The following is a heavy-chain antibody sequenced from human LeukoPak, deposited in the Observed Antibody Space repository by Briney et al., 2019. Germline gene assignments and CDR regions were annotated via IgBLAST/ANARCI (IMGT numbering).Heavy chain of an antibody. CDR1: GFTFSNYR. D-gene: IGHD2-21*02. Sequence: PGGSLRLSCAASGFTFSNYRMNWVRQAPGKGLEWVSSISSSSIYIYYADSLKGRFTISRDNAKNSLYLQMNSLRAEDTAVYYCAGGRLVVTANDYWGQGTLVTVSS. CDR2: ISSSSIYI. J-gene: IGHJ4*02. V-gene: IGHV3-21*04. CDR3: AGGRLVVTANDY.